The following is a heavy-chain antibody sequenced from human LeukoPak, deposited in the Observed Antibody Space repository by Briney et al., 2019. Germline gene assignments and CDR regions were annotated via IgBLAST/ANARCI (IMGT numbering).Heavy chain of an antibody. V-gene: IGHV3-74*01. J-gene: IGHJ4*01. D-gene: IGHD2-21*02. CDR2: IFTDGSTT. Sequence: GGSLRLSCVASEFNFFTYGMQWVRQAPGKGLVWVPRIFTDGSTTSYADSVKGRFTISRDNAKNTLYLQMNSLRAEDTAVYYCARELPREVTLDYWGQGTLVTVSP. CDR3: ARELPREVTLDY. CDR1: EFNFFTYG.